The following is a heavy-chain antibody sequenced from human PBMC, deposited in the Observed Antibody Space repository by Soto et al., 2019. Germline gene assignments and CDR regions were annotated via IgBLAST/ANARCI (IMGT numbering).Heavy chain of an antibody. V-gene: IGHV3-23*01. CDR1: GFTFSSYS. D-gene: IGHD1-1*01. J-gene: IGHJ4*02. Sequence: PGGSLRLSCAASGFTFSSYSMSWVRQAPGKGLEWVSGVSGSGGSTYCVDSVKGRFTISRDNSKNTLYLQMNSLRAEDTAVYYCAKRATGTYFDYWGQGTLVTVS. CDR2: VSGSGGST. CDR3: AKRATGTYFDY.